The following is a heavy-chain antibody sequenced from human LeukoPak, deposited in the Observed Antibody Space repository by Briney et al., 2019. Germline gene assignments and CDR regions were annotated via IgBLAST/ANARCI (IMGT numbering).Heavy chain of an antibody. Sequence: SQTLSLTCAISGDSVSSYSATWNWITQSPARGFEWLGRTYYSTKYYNEYAVSVKSRITINPDTTKNQFYLQLMYVTPGDTAVYYCARGYDRRFDPWGQGTLVTVSS. CDR3: ARGYDRRFDP. CDR2: TYYSTKYYN. D-gene: IGHD3-9*01. J-gene: IGHJ5*02. CDR1: GDSVSSYSAT. V-gene: IGHV6-1*01.